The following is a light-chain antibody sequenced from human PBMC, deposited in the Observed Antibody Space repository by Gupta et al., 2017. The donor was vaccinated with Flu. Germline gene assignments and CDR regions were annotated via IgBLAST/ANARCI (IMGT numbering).Light chain of an antibody. CDR1: QNISSY. J-gene: IGKJ4*01. V-gene: IGKV1-39*01. CDR2: AAS. Sequence: PSSLSASIRDKVTITCRASQNISSYLNWYQQKPGKAPKLLIYAASSLQSGVPSRFSGSGSGTDFTLTISSLQPEDFATYYCQQSYSTPSTFGGGTKVEIK. CDR3: QQSYSTPST.